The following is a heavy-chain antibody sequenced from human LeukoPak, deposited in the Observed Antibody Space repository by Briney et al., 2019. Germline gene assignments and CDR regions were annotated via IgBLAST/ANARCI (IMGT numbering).Heavy chain of an antibody. J-gene: IGHJ6*03. CDR3: ARQLLSSRYDFWSGYQTPYYYYYMDV. D-gene: IGHD3-3*01. CDR1: GGSFSGYY. V-gene: IGHV4-34*01. Sequence: SETLSLTCAVYGGSFSGYYWGWIRQPPGKGLEWIGEINHSGSTNYNPSLKSRVTISVDTSKNQFSLKLSSVTAADTAVYYCARQLLSSRYDFWSGYQTPYYYYYMDVWGKGTTVTVSS. CDR2: INHSGST.